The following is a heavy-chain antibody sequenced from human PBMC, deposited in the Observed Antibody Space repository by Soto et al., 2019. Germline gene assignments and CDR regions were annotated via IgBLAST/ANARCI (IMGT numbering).Heavy chain of an antibody. D-gene: IGHD3-16*01. CDR3: AKVSITEQGY. CDR2: ISGSGGNA. J-gene: IGHJ4*02. Sequence: GGSLRLSCAASGFTFSSYAMSWVHQAPGKGLEWVSTISGSGGNAYYADSVKGRFSISRDNSKNTLRLQMNSLRADDTAVYYCAKVSITEQGYWGQGTLVTVSS. V-gene: IGHV3-23*01. CDR1: GFTFSSYA.